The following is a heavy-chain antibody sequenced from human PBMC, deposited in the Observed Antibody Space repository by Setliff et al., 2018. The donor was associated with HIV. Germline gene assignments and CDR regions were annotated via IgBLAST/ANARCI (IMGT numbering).Heavy chain of an antibody. CDR3: ARPIILSVIDGMDV. V-gene: IGHV4-34*01. Sequence: PSETLSLTCAVYDGSFSGYYWSWIRQPPGKGLEWIGSIYYSGSTYYNPPLKSRVTISVDTSKNQFSLKLSSVTAADTAVYYCARPIILSVIDGMDVWGQGTKVTVSS. CDR1: DGSFSGYY. J-gene: IGHJ6*02. D-gene: IGHD2-21*01. CDR2: IYYSGST.